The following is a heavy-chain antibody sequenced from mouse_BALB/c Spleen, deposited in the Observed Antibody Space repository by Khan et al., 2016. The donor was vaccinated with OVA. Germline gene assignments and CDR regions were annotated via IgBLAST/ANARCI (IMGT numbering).Heavy chain of an antibody. CDR1: GYTFTSYW. Sequence: QVQLKESGAELAKPGDSVKMSCKASGYTFTSYWMHWVKQRPGQGLEWIGYINPSTGYTEYNQKFKDKATLTTDASSSTAYMQLSSLTSEDAAVHYCAASILFYYSLDYWGQGTSVTVSA. CDR3: AASILFYYSLDY. CDR2: INPSTGYT. D-gene: IGHD6-1*01. J-gene: IGHJ4*01. V-gene: IGHV1-7*01.